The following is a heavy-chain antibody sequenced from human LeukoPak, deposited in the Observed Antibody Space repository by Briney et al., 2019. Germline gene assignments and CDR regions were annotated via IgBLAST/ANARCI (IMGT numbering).Heavy chain of an antibody. CDR1: GYSFTTYW. CDR3: ARQRLPGTNWFDP. V-gene: IGHV5-51*01. J-gene: IGHJ5*02. D-gene: IGHD1-1*01. Sequence: GESLKISCKASGYSFTTYWIGWVRQMPGKGLEWMGIIYPGDSDTRYSPSFQGQVTISADKSISTAYLQWSSLKASDTAMYYCARQRLPGTNWFDPWGQGTLVTVSS. CDR2: IYPGDSDT.